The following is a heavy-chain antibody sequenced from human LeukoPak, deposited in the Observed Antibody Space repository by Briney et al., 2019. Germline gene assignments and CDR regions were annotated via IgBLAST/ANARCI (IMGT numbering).Heavy chain of an antibody. CDR1: GYTFTGYY. CDR2: INPNSGGT. CDR3: ARDLIPRYYYDSSGYYGSDAFDI. V-gene: IGHV1-2*02. Sequence: ASVKVSCKASGYTFTGYYMHWVRQAPGQGLEWMGWINPNSGGTNYAQKFQGRVTMTRDTSISTAYMELSRLRSDDTAVYYCARDLIPRYYYDSSGYYGSDAFDIWGQGTMVTASS. D-gene: IGHD3-22*01. J-gene: IGHJ3*02.